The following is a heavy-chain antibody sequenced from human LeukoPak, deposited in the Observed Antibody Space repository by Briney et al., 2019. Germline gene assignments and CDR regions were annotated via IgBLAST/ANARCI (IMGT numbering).Heavy chain of an antibody. CDR1: DDSITSPNYY. J-gene: IGHJ2*01. Sequence: SQTLSLTCTVSDDSITSPNYYWSWVRQPAGKGLEWIGHIYTTGKTNYNPSFKSRVTMSIDTSKKHFSLKLTSVTAADTAMYYCARGVFGWIFSSYWYFDVWGRGTLVSVSS. CDR3: ARGVFGWIFSSYWYFDV. D-gene: IGHD3-9*01. CDR2: IYTTGKT. V-gene: IGHV4-61*09.